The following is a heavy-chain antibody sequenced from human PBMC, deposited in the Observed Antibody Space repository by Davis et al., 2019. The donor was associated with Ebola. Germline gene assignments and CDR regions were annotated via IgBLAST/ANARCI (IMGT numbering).Heavy chain of an antibody. Sequence: SETLSLTCTVSGGSISSSSYYWGWIRQPPGKGLEWIGSIYYSGSTYYNPSLKSRVTISVDTSKNQFSLKLSSVTAADTAVYYCARGYSGYDFRSGFDYWGQGTLVTVSS. CDR2: IYYSGST. J-gene: IGHJ4*02. CDR1: GGSISSSSYY. CDR3: ARGYSGYDFRSGFDY. V-gene: IGHV4-39*01. D-gene: IGHD5-12*01.